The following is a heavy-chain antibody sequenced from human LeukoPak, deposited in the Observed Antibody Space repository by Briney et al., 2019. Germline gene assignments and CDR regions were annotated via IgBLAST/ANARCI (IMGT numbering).Heavy chain of an antibody. CDR2: IYYSGST. Sequence: ASETLSLTCTVSGGSISTYYWSWIRQSPGKGLEWIGSIYYSGSTNYNPSLKNRVTISVGTSKNQFSLELSSVTAADTAVYYCAVNLTRHTFDIWGQGTMVTVSS. CDR3: AVNLTRHTFDI. D-gene: IGHD1-1*01. V-gene: IGHV4-59*08. J-gene: IGHJ3*02. CDR1: GGSISTYY.